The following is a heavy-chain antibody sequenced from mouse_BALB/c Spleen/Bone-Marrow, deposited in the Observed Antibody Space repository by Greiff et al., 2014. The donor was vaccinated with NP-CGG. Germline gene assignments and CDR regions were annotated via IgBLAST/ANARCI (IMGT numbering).Heavy chain of an antibody. CDR1: GFTFSSYT. J-gene: IGHJ2*01. CDR2: ISNGGGST. CDR3: ARGGYYFDY. Sequence: EVQRVESGGGLVQPGGSLKLSCAASGFTFSSYTMSWVRQTPEKRLEWVAYISNGGGSTYYPDTVKGRFTISRDNAKNTLYLQMSSLKSEDTAIYYCARGGYYFDYWGQGTTLTVSS. V-gene: IGHV5-12-2*01.